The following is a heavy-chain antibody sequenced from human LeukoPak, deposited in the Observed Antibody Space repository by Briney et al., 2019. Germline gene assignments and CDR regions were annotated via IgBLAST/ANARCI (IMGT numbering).Heavy chain of an antibody. D-gene: IGHD6-25*01. CDR2: TYYTSKWNT. CDR3: ARGRASAFDV. V-gene: IGHV6-1*01. J-gene: IGHJ3*01. CDR1: GDSFSTSGVA. Sequence: SQTLSLTCAISGDSFSTSGVAWNWVRQSPSRDLEWLGRTYYTSKWNTDYAVSVKSRIVVNPDTSKNQFSLQLNSVTSEDTAVYYCARGRASAFDVWGQGTMVTVSS.